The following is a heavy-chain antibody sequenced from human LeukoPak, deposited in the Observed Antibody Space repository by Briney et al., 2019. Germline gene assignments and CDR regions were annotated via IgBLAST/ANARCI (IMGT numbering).Heavy chain of an antibody. CDR1: GGSFSGYY. CDR3: ARVSSGWYRAGYFDY. CDR2: INHSGST. J-gene: IGHJ4*02. V-gene: IGHV4-34*01. Sequence: SETLSLTCAVYGGSFSGYYWSWIRQPPGKGLEWIGEINHSGSTNYNPSLKSRVTISVDTSKNQFSLKLSSVTAADTAVYYCARVSSGWYRAGYFDYWGQGTLVTVSS. D-gene: IGHD6-19*01.